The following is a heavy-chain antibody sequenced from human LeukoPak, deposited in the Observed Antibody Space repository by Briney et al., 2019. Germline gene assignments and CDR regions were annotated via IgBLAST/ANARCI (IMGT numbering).Heavy chain of an antibody. CDR1: GGSVINTNW. CDR2: VHLDGRT. D-gene: IGHD3-3*01. CDR3: AREGGFYRPLDY. Sequence: SGTLSLTCGVSGGSVINTNWWTWVRPPPGKSLEWIGEVHLDGRTNYNPSLESRLTMSVDVSENQVSLKLTSVTAADTAVYYCAREGGFYRPLDYSGQGTLVTVSS. V-gene: IGHV4-4*02. J-gene: IGHJ4*02.